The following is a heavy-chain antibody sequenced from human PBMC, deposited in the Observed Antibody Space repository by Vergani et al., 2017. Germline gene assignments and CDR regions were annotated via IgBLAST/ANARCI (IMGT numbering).Heavy chain of an antibody. Sequence: QVQLVESGGGVVQPGRSLRLSCAASGFTFSSYAMHWVRQAPGKGLEWVAVISYDGSNKYYADSVKGRFTISRDNSKNTLYLQMNSLRAEDTAVYYCARDRLVEMATIRVFDYWGQGTLVTVSS. D-gene: IGHD5-24*01. V-gene: IGHV3-30*01. CDR3: ARDRLVEMATIRVFDY. J-gene: IGHJ4*02. CDR1: GFTFSSYA. CDR2: ISYDGSNK.